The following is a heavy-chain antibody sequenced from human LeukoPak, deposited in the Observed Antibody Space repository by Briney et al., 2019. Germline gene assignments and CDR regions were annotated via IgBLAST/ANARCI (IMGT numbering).Heavy chain of an antibody. D-gene: IGHD2-2*01. CDR2: IIPIFGTA. CDR1: GGTFSSYA. J-gene: IGHJ4*02. Sequence: SVKVSCKASGGTFSSYAISWVRQAPGQGLGWMGGIIPIFGTANYAQKFQGRVTITADESTSTAYMELSSLRSEDTAVYYCARGAEWLVPAAVDYWGQGTLVTVSS. V-gene: IGHV1-69*01. CDR3: ARGAEWLVPAAVDY.